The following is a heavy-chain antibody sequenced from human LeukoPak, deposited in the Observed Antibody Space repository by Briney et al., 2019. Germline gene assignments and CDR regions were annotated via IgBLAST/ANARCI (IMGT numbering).Heavy chain of an antibody. D-gene: IGHD3-22*01. J-gene: IGHJ4*02. CDR2: IRYDGSNK. CDR1: GFTFSGYG. V-gene: IGHV3-30*02. CDR3: AKVRIPEYYYDSSGYYSY. Sequence: GGSLRLSCAASGFTFSGYGMHWVRQAPGKGLEWVAFIRYDGSNKYYADSVKGRFTISRDNSKNTLYLQMNSLRAEDTAVYYCAKVRIPEYYYDSSGYYSYWGQGTLVTVSS.